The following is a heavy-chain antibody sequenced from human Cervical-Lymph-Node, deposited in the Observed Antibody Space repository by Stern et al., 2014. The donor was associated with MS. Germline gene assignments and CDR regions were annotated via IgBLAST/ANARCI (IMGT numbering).Heavy chain of an antibody. J-gene: IGHJ4*02. CDR1: GFTFSSYA. Sequence: VQLVQSGGGVVQPGRSLRLSCAASGFTFSSYAMHWVRQAPGKGLEWVAVISYDGSNKYYADSVKGRFIISRDNSKNTLYLQMNSLRAEDTAVYYCARDDYYDSSGLDYWGQGTLVTVSS. CDR2: ISYDGSNK. D-gene: IGHD3-22*01. V-gene: IGHV3-30-3*01. CDR3: ARDDYYDSSGLDY.